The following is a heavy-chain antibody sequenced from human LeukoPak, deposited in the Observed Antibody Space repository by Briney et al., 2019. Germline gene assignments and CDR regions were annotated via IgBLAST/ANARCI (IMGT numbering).Heavy chain of an antibody. J-gene: IGHJ4*02. V-gene: IGHV3-48*01. CDR1: GFTFSSFS. Sequence: GGSLRLYCAASGFTFSSFSMNWVRQAPGKGPEWVSYISSSSSTIYYADSVKGRFTISRDNSKNTLYLQMNSPRAEDTAVYYCAKERNGLWYSSGLFDYWGQGTLVTVSS. CDR3: AKERNGLWYSSGLFDY. CDR2: ISSSSSTI. D-gene: IGHD6-19*01.